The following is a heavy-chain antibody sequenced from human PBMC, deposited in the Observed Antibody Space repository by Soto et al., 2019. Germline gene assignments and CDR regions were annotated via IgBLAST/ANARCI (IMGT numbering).Heavy chain of an antibody. Sequence: EVQLVESGGDLVQPGRSLRLSCIASGFNFEEYVMHWVRQGPGKGLEWVSSMSWNSGTKGYADSVKGRFTIFRDNAQKSLYLQLNRLRPEDTALYYCAKSRRQCGGGSCLDFFDSWGHGALVVVSS. CDR3: AKSRRQCGGGSCLDFFDS. D-gene: IGHD2-15*01. CDR2: MSWNSGTK. J-gene: IGHJ4*01. V-gene: IGHV3-9*01. CDR1: GFNFEEYV.